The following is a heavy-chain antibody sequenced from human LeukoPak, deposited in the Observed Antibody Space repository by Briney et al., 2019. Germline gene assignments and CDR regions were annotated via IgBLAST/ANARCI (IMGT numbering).Heavy chain of an antibody. CDR2: IYYSGST. CDR1: GGSISSSSYS. J-gene: IGHJ3*02. V-gene: IGHV4-39*01. Sequence: PSETLSLTCTVSGGSISSSSYSWGWIRQPPGKGLEWIGSIYYSGSTYYNPSLKSRVTISVDTSKNQFSLKLSSVTAADTAVYYCARHSGVLVAVDAFDIWGQGTMVTVSS. CDR3: ARHSGVLVAVDAFDI. D-gene: IGHD2-15*01.